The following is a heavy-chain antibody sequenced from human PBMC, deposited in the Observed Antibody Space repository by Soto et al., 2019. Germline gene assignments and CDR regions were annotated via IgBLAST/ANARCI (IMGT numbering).Heavy chain of an antibody. J-gene: IGHJ4*02. CDR1: GFSLSTSEVG. CDR2: IYWDDDK. CDR3: AHRARHNGDWNGGWFGY. D-gene: IGHD1-1*01. V-gene: IGHV2-5*02. Sequence: QITLKESGPTLVKPTQTLTLTCTFSGFSLSTSEVGVGWIRLPPGKALEWLAFIYWDDDKRYSPSLKSRLTITKDISGNQVVLTMTNVDAVDTATYYCAHRARHNGDWNGGWFGYWGQGTLVTVSS.